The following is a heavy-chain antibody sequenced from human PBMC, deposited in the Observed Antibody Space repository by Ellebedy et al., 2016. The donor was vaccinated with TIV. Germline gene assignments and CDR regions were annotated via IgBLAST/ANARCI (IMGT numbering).Heavy chain of an antibody. CDR1: GFTFSGSA. V-gene: IGHV3-73*01. J-gene: IGHJ4*02. D-gene: IGHD1-26*01. CDR2: IRSKANSYAT. CDR3: TGSGFTTPPI. Sequence: PGGSLRLSCAASGFTFSGSAMHWVRQASGKGLEWVGRIRSKANSYATAYAASVKGRFTISRDDSKNTANLQMNSLKTEDTAVYYCTGSGFTTPPIWGQGTLVTVSS.